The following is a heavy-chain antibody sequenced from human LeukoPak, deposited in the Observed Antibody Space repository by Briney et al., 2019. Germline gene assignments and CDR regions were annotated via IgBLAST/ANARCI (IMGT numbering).Heavy chain of an antibody. J-gene: IGHJ4*02. V-gene: IGHV3-23*01. CDR2: ISGSGGST. CDR3: VKAEWELPPYYFDY. Sequence: PGGSLRLSCAASGFTFSSYAMSWARQAPGKGLEWVSAISGSGGSTYYADSVKGRFTISRDNSKNTLYLQMNSLRAEDTAVYYCVKAEWELPPYYFDYWGQGTLVTVSS. D-gene: IGHD1-26*01. CDR1: GFTFSSYA.